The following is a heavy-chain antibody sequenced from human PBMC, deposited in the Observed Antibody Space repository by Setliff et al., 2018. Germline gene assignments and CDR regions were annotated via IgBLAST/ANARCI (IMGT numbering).Heavy chain of an antibody. CDR3: ARTINFLGSGTWGYMDV. CDR1: GGTLTDYF. V-gene: IGHV4-34*01. D-gene: IGHD3-10*01. J-gene: IGHJ6*03. CDR2: IDHGGGS. Sequence: SETLSLTCTVSGGTLTDYFWSWVRQPPGNRLEWIGDIDHGGGSSYNPSLQSRVTLSLDTSENEFSLRLTSVTAADTAVYFCARTINFLGSGTWGYMDVWGKGTTVTVSS.